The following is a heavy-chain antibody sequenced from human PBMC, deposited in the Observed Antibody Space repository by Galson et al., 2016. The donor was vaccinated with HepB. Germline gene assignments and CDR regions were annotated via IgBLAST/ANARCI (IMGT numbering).Heavy chain of an antibody. Sequence: SVKVSCKVSGYTLTELSMQWVRQAPVKGFEWMGGFDPEEGEKSYAQKFQGRVTMTEDTSTDTAYMELSSLRSEDTALYYCATTRRRTLRFRARDYYYYAMDVWGQGTTVTVSS. J-gene: IGHJ6*02. D-gene: IGHD3-16*01. V-gene: IGHV1-24*01. CDR1: GYTLTELS. CDR3: ATTRRRTLRFRARDYYYYAMDV. CDR2: FDPEEGEK.